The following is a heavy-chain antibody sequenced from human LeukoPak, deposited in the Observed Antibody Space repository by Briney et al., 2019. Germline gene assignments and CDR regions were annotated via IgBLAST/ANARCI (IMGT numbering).Heavy chain of an antibody. V-gene: IGHV4-34*01. Sequence: SETLSLTCAVYGGSFSGYYWSWIRQPPGKGLEWIGEINHSGSTNYNPSLKSRVTISVDTSKNQFSLKLSSVTAADTAVYYCARYYTMVRGVTWFDPWGQGTLVTVSS. CDR3: ARYYTMVRGVTWFDP. CDR1: GGSFSGYY. J-gene: IGHJ5*02. CDR2: INHSGST. D-gene: IGHD3-10*01.